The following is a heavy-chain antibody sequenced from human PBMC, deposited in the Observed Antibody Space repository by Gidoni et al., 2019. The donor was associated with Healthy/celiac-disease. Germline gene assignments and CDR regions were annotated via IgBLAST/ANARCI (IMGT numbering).Heavy chain of an antibody. CDR2: ITESGVNT. V-gene: IGHV3-23*01. Sequence: EVQLLESGGGLVQPAGSLSLSCAASGFPFSTFAMSWVRQAPGEGLEWVSTITESGVNTYYADAVKGRFTISRDNSKNTLYLQINSLRAEDTAIYYCAKDHRGDDPEGNGFDIWGHGTRVTMSS. CDR1: GFPFSTFA. J-gene: IGHJ3*02. CDR3: AKDHRGDDPEGNGFDI. D-gene: IGHD2-21*02.